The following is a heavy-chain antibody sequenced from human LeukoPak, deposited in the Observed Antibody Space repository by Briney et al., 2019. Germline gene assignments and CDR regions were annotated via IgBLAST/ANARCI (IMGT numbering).Heavy chain of an antibody. V-gene: IGHV3-11*06. CDR1: GFTFSDYF. D-gene: IGHD1-26*01. J-gene: IGHJ4*02. CDR2: ISSGSYT. CDR3: ARDCVIVGAPCYDY. Sequence: GGSLRLSCAASGFTFSDYFMSWIRQAPGKGLEWVSYISSGSYTKYADSVKGRFTISRDNAKDSLYLQMNSLRAEDTAVYYCARDCVIVGAPCYDYWGQGTLVTVSS.